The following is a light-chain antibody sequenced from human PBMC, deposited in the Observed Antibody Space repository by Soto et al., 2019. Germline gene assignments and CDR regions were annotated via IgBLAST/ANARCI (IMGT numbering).Light chain of an antibody. Sequence: QSALTQPASVSGSPGQSITISCTGTSSDVGGYNYVSWYQQHPRKAPKLMIYDVSNRPSGVSNRFSGSKSGNTASLTISGLQAEDEADYYCSSYTSSSTLVFGGGTQLTVL. V-gene: IGLV2-14*01. J-gene: IGLJ7*01. CDR1: SSDVGGYNY. CDR3: SSYTSSSTLV. CDR2: DVS.